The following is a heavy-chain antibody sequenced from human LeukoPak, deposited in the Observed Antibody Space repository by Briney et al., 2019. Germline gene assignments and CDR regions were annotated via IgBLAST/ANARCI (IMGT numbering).Heavy chain of an antibody. J-gene: IGHJ4*02. CDR1: GGSISNSY. D-gene: IGHD2-21*01. V-gene: IGHV4-59*01. CDR2: IYYSGST. CDR3: ARDHYGGWLQFLH. Sequence: SETLSLTCTVSGGSISNSYCSWIRQPPGKGLEWIGYIYYSGSTNYNPSLKSRVTISVDTSKNQFSLRLTSVTAADTAVYYCARDHYGGWLQFLHWGQGALVAVSS.